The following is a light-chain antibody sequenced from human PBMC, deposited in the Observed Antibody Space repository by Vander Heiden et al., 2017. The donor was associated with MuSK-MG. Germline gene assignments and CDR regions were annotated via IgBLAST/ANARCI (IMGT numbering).Light chain of an antibody. CDR1: CFNSLARYD. Sequence: HSVLMQLLSGSGVLVQRVTIFCIGICFNSLARYDVLWYLQLPGTALKLLIYGNSNRPSGVPDRFSGSKSGTSASLAITGLQAEDEADYYCQSYDSSLSACYVFGTGTKVTVL. J-gene: IGLJ1*01. CDR2: GNS. CDR3: QSYDSSLSACYV. V-gene: IGLV1-40*01.